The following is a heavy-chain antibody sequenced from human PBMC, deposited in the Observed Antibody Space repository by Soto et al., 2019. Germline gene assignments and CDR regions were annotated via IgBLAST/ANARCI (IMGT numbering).Heavy chain of an antibody. CDR3: ARVLRFLEWSKNWFDP. CDR2: ISAYNGNT. D-gene: IGHD3-3*01. Sequence: ASVKVSCKASGYTFTSYGISWVRQAPGQGLEWMGWISAYNGNTNYAQKLQGRVTMTTDTSTSTAYMELRSLRSDDTAVYYCARVLRFLEWSKNWFDPWGQGTLVTVSS. J-gene: IGHJ5*02. V-gene: IGHV1-18*01. CDR1: GYTFTSYG.